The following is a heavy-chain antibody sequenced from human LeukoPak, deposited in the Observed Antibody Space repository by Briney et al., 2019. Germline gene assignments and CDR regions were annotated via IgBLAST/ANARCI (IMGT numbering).Heavy chain of an antibody. CDR1: GYTFTSYY. D-gene: IGHD3-3*01. Sequence: ASVKVSCKAPGYTFTSYYMHWVRQAPGQGLEWMGIINPSGGSTSYAQKFQGRVTMTRDMSTSTVYMELSSLRSEDTAVYYCARVAQSGYYRVYFDYWGQGTLVTVSS. CDR2: INPSGGST. J-gene: IGHJ4*02. V-gene: IGHV1-46*01. CDR3: ARVAQSGYYRVYFDY.